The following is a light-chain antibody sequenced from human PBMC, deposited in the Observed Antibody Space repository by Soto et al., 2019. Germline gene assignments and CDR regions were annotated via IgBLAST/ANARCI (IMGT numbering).Light chain of an antibody. CDR2: GVS. V-gene: IGLV2-14*01. J-gene: IGLJ3*02. CDR1: SSDVGAYNY. CDR3: NSYTTTSTVV. Sequence: QSALTQPASVSGSPGQSIAISCTGTSSDVGAYNYVSWYQQHPGKAPKLMIYGVSNRPSGIPNRFSGSKSGNTASLTISGPQAGDEADYYCNSYTTTSTVVFGGGTKVTVL.